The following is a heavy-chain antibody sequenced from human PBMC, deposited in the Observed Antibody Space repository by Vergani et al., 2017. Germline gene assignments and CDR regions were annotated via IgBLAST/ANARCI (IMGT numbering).Heavy chain of an antibody. CDR1: GFTFSSYA. D-gene: IGHD3-22*01. CDR2: ISGSGGST. Sequence: EVQLLESGGGLVQPGGSLRLSCAASGFTFSSYAMSWVRQAPGKGLEWVSAISGSGGSTYYADSVKGRFTISRDNSKKPLYLQMNSLRAEDTAVYYCAKDPHFDYYDSSGLDYWGQGTLVTVSS. V-gene: IGHV3-23*01. CDR3: AKDPHFDYYDSSGLDY. J-gene: IGHJ4*02.